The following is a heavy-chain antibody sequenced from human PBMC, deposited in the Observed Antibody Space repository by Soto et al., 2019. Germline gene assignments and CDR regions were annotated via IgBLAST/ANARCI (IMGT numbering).Heavy chain of an antibody. CDR2: MYGSGGGK. J-gene: IGHJ4*02. Sequence: EVQLVESGGGLVQPGGSLILSCSASGFTFGTYAMSWVRQAPGKGLEWVSGMYGSGGGKCYADAVKGRFTISRDNTNILLYLLIRSLIVEDTAVYYCAKDRQPDGLWPFDHWGLGTLVTVSS. D-gene: IGHD2-8*01. V-gene: IGHV3-23*04. CDR1: GFTFGTYA. CDR3: AKDRQPDGLWPFDH.